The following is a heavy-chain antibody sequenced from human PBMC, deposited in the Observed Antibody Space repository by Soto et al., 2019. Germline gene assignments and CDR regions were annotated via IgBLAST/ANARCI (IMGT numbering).Heavy chain of an antibody. J-gene: IGHJ4*01. Sequence: PGGSLRLSCVASGFTFTDHGVHWVRQAPGKGLEWLATISSDGSKTFYADSLRGPFTISRDNPKNTVYLQMTRLMTEDTAVYYCAKDPFASVAGTNYIDYWGHGTLVTVSS. CDR3: AKDPFASVAGTNYIDY. CDR2: ISSDGSKT. D-gene: IGHD6-19*01. V-gene: IGHV3-30*18. CDR1: GFTFTDHG.